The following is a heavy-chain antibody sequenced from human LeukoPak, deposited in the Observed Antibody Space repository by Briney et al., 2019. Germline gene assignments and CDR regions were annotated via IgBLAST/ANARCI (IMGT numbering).Heavy chain of an antibody. CDR1: GLSFRSYA. Sequence: GGSLRLSCVASGLSFRSYAMNWVRQAPGKGLECISTISDYSSFTYYADSLKGRSAISRDDSKNTLYLQMNNLKVEDTAVYYCAKGRCSGVGCDSFHSWGQGALVTVSS. CDR2: ISDYSSFT. J-gene: IGHJ4*02. D-gene: IGHD2-15*01. V-gene: IGHV3-23*01. CDR3: AKGRCSGVGCDSFHS.